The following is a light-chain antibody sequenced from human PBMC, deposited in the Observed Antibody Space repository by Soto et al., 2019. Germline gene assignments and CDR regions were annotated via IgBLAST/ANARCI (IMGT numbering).Light chain of an antibody. CDR3: QQGGSSLALT. CDR2: ASS. Sequence: ESVLTQSPGTLSLSPGDRATLSCRASQIISSAYLAWYQQKPGQAPRLLIYASSIRATGIPDRFSGSGSGTYFTITSRRVEHDFFAFYLCQQGGSSLALTFGQGTKVEMK. CDR1: QIISSAY. V-gene: IGKV3-20*01. J-gene: IGKJ2*01.